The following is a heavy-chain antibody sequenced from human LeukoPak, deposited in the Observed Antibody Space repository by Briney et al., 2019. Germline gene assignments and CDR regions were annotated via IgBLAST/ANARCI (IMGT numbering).Heavy chain of an antibody. Sequence: SETLSLTCTVSGGSVSSSSYYWGWIRQPPGKGLEWIGSIYYSGSTDYNPSLKSRVIISVDTSKNQFSLKLTSVTAADTAVYYCARRAYSSGRIDCWGQGTLVTVSS. D-gene: IGHD6-19*01. V-gene: IGHV4-39*01. CDR1: GGSVSSSSYY. CDR3: ARRAYSSGRIDC. J-gene: IGHJ4*02. CDR2: IYYSGST.